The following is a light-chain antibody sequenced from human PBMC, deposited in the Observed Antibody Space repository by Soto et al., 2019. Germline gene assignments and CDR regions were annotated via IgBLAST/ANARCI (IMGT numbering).Light chain of an antibody. CDR2: VNNDGSH. CDR3: QTWGTGIQV. Sequence: QPVLTQSPSASASLGASVKLTCTLSTGHSSYGIAWHQQQPEKGPRYLMKVNNDGSHTKGDGIPDRFSGSSSGAERYLTISSLQSEDEGDYYCQTWGTGIQVFGGGTKLTVL. J-gene: IGLJ3*02. CDR1: TGHSSYG. V-gene: IGLV4-69*01.